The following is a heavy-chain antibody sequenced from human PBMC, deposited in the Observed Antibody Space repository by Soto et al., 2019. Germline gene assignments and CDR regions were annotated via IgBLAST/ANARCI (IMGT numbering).Heavy chain of an antibody. CDR3: ARGRPMTTVTTLVPARYMDV. D-gene: IGHD4-4*01. J-gene: IGHJ6*03. V-gene: IGHV4-34*01. Sequence: SETLSLTCAVYGGSFSGYYWSWIRQPPGKGLEWIGEINHSGSTNYNPSLKSRVTISVDTSKNQFSLKLSSVTAADTAVYYCARGRPMTTVTTLVPARYMDVWGKGTTVTVSS. CDR2: INHSGST. CDR1: GGSFSGYY.